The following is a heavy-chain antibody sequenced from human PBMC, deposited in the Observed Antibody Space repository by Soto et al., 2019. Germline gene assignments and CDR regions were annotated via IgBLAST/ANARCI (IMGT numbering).Heavy chain of an antibody. J-gene: IGHJ5*02. Sequence: SETLSLTCSVSGAALNSGNYYWSWIRQVPGKGLEWIGHIYVTGAVDYNPSLRDRITISQDTSERQFSLNLRLVTAADTAVYYCARLRIATNNYKWFDPWGQGTLGTGSS. CDR2: IYVTGAV. CDR3: ARLRIATNNYKWFDP. CDR1: GAALNSGNYY. D-gene: IGHD2-21*01. V-gene: IGHV4-31*03.